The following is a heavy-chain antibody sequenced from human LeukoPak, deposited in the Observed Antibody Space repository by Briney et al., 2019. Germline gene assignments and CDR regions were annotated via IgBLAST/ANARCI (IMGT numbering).Heavy chain of an antibody. CDR3: AREAMMGHTTFDY. J-gene: IGHJ4*02. V-gene: IGHV4-59*01. CDR1: GGSISSYY. D-gene: IGHD3-22*01. CDR2: FYYSGST. Sequence: PSETLSLTCTVSGGSISSYYWSWLRQPPGKGLEWIGYFYYSGSTNYNPSLKSRVTISVDTSKNQFSLKLSSVTAADTAVYYCAREAMMGHTTFDYWGQGTLVTVSS.